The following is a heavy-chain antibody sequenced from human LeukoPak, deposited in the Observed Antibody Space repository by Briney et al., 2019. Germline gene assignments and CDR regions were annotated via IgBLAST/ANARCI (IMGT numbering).Heavy chain of an antibody. Sequence: GGSLRLSCAASGFTFSSYAMHWVRQAPGKGLEGVAVISYDGSNKYYADSVKGRFTISRDNSKNTLYLQMNSLRAEDTAVYYCAREKDDFWSGYGYYYYYYMDVWGKGTTVTVSS. D-gene: IGHD3-3*01. V-gene: IGHV3-30*01. CDR2: ISYDGSNK. CDR1: GFTFSSYA. CDR3: AREKDDFWSGYGYYYYYYMDV. J-gene: IGHJ6*03.